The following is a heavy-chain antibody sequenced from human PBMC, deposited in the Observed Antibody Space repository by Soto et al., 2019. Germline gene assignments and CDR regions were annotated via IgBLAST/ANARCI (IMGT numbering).Heavy chain of an antibody. CDR1: GYPLIAYT. J-gene: IGHJ3*02. CDR3: ARDTETLGPRANDALDI. Sequence: XSVKESCTATGYPLIAYTRNWGRQAPGQSLEWMGWINACSGNTKYSQNFQGRVSITRDTSASTVYMELTGLTSEDTAVYYCARDTETLGPRANDALDIWGQGTMVTVSS. V-gene: IGHV1-3*01. D-gene: IGHD3-3*02. CDR2: INACSGNT.